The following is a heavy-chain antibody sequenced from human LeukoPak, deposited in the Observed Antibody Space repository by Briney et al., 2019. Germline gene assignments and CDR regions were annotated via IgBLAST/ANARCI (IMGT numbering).Heavy chain of an antibody. D-gene: IGHD2-2*01. CDR2: IYHSGST. V-gene: IGHV4-30-2*01. Sequence: PSETLSLTCTVSGGSISSGGYYWSWIRQPPGKGLEWIGYIYHSGSTYYNPSLKSRVTISVDRSKNQFSLKLSSVTAADTAVYYCARKYCSSTSCYPIDIWGQGTMVTVSS. J-gene: IGHJ3*02. CDR1: GGSISSGGYY. CDR3: ARKYCSSTSCYPIDI.